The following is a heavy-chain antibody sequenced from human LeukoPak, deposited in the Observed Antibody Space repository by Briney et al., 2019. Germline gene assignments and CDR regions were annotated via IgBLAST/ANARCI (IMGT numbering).Heavy chain of an antibody. J-gene: IGHJ4*02. V-gene: IGHV4-34*01. Sequence: SETLSLTCAVYGGSFRGYYWSWIRQPPGKGLEWIGEINHSGSTNYNPSLKSRVTISVDTSKNQFSLKLSSVTAAGTAVYYCARGGIAARPPDYWGQGTLVTVSS. D-gene: IGHD6-6*01. CDR2: INHSGST. CDR3: ARGGIAARPPDY. CDR1: GGSFRGYY.